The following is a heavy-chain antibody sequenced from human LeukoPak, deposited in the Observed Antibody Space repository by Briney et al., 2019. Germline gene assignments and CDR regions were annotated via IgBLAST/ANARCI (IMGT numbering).Heavy chain of an antibody. CDR3: LRGGAGSSYGQFEY. V-gene: IGHV3-74*01. Sequence: GGSLRLSCAASGCRFSDFWIHWVRQAPGKGLVWVSRINTAGSGTDYADSVKGRFAISRDNAKNTVYLHMSSLEVEDTAVYYCLRGGAGSSYGQFEYWGQGTLVTVSS. J-gene: IGHJ4*02. D-gene: IGHD5-18*01. CDR2: INTAGSGT. CDR1: GCRFSDFW.